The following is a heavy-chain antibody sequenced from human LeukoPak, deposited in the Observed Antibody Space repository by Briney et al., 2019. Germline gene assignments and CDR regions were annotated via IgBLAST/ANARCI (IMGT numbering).Heavy chain of an antibody. CDR1: GFTFSSYG. CDR3: AKGQGSYDYYYGMDV. Sequence: GGSLRLSCAASGFTFSSYGMHWVRQAPGKGLEWVAVISYDGSNKYYADSVKGRFTISRDNSKNTLYLQMNSLRAEDTAVYYCAKGQGSYDYYYGMDVWGQGTTVTVSS. V-gene: IGHV3-30*18. D-gene: IGHD3-16*01. CDR2: ISYDGSNK. J-gene: IGHJ6*02.